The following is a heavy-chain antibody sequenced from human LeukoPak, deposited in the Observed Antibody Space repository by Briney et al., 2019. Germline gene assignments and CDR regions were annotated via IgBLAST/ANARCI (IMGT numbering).Heavy chain of an antibody. Sequence: ASVKVSCKASGYTFASYGISWVRQAPGQGLEWMGWISAYNGNTSYAQKLQGRVTMTTDTSTSTAYMELRSLRSDDTAVYYCARVLLWFGGGYFDYWGQGTLVTVSS. J-gene: IGHJ4*02. CDR2: ISAYNGNT. CDR3: ARVLLWFGGGYFDY. D-gene: IGHD3-10*01. CDR1: GYTFASYG. V-gene: IGHV1-18*01.